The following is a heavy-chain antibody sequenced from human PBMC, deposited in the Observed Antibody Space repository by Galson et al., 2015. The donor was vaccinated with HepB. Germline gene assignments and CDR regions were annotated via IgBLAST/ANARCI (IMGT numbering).Heavy chain of an antibody. V-gene: IGHV3-48*04. CDR3: ARVIAAAGTRVDY. CDR1: GFTFSSYS. Sequence: SLRLSCAASGFTFSSYSMNWVRQAPGKGLEWVSYISSSSSTIYYADSVKGRFTISRDNAKNSLYLQMNSLRAEDTAVYYCARVIAAAGTRVDYWGQGTLVTVSS. CDR2: ISSSSSTI. J-gene: IGHJ4*02. D-gene: IGHD6-13*01.